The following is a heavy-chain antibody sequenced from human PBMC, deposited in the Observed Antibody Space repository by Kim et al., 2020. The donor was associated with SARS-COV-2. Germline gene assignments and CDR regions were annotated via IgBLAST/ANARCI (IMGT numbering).Heavy chain of an antibody. V-gene: IGHV1-69*13. CDR2: IIPIFGTA. D-gene: IGHD3-22*01. CDR3: ARMSYDSSGYYVIHWDY. CDR1: GGTFSSYA. Sequence: SVKVSCKASGGTFSSYAISWVRQAPGQGLEWMGGIIPIFGTANYAQKFQGRVTITADESTSTAYMELSSLRSEDTAVYYCARMSYDSSGYYVIHWDYWGQGTLVTVSS. J-gene: IGHJ4*02.